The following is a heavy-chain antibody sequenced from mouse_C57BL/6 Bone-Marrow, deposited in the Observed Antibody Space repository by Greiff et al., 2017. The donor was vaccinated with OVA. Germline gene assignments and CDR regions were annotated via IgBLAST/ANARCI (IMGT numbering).Heavy chain of an antibody. CDR1: GFTFSSYA. CDR2: ISDGGSYT. J-gene: IGHJ3*01. Sequence: EVKLQESGGGLVKPGGSLKLSCAASGFTFSSYAMSWVRQTPEKRLEWVATISDGGSYTYYPDNVKGRFTISRDNAKNNLYLQMSHLKSEDTAMYYCARAYLLWIAYWGQGTLVTVSA. V-gene: IGHV5-4*03. CDR3: ARAYLLWIAY. D-gene: IGHD5-5*01.